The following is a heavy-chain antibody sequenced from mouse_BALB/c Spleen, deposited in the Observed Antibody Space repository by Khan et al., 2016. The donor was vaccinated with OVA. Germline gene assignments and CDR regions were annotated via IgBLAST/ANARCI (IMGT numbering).Heavy chain of an antibody. Sequence: QVQLKQSGAEVVRPGASVKLSCKTSGYIFTSYWIQWVKQRSGQGLEWIARIYPGTGSTYYNEKFKGKGTLTADKSSSTAYMQLSSLKSEDSAVYFCARRAPDDAMDYWGQGTSVTVSS. J-gene: IGHJ4*01. CDR3: ARRAPDDAMDY. D-gene: IGHD3-3*01. V-gene: IGHV1S132*01. CDR2: IYPGTGST. CDR1: GYIFTSYW.